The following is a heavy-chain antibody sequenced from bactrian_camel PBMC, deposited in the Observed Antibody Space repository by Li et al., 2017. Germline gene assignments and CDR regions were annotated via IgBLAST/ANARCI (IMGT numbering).Heavy chain of an antibody. Sequence: DVQLVESGGGTVPPGGSLTLSCAVSGFLFGPDRYCMGWFRQVPGKERELVAVIDSNDFIRYSDAVQGRFTLSHDRSKNTMYLQMDNLKTEDTGVYYCAALNSTYGGRFGWCKDFRGQGTQVTVS. D-gene: IGHD6*01. CDR3: AALNSTYGGRFGWCKDF. V-gene: IGHV3S67*01. CDR1: GFLFGPDRYC. J-gene: IGHJ4*01. CDR2: IDSNDFI.